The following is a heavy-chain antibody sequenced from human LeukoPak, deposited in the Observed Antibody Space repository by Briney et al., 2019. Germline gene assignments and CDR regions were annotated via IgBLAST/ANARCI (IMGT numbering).Heavy chain of an antibody. CDR2: INPSGGST. V-gene: IGHV1-46*01. Sequence: ASVRVSCKASGYTFTSYYMHWVRQAPGQGVEGMGQINPSGGSTIYAQQFQGRVTMTRDTSTSTVYMELSSLRSEDTAVYYCARRKNYDFWSGYYPNYYFDYWGQGTLVTVSS. J-gene: IGHJ4*02. CDR3: ARRKNYDFWSGYYPNYYFDY. CDR1: GYTFTSYY. D-gene: IGHD3-3*01.